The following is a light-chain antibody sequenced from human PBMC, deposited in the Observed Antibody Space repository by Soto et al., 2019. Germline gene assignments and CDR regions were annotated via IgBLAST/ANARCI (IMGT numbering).Light chain of an antibody. V-gene: IGKV3-20*01. CDR1: ESVSSSY. J-gene: IGKJ1*01. CDR3: QQYGSSPPWT. Sequence: EIVFTQSPGTLSLSPGERATLSCRAIESVSSSYLAWYQQKPGQAPRLLIFGASSRATGTPDRFSGSGSGTDFTLTISRLEPEDFAVYYCQQYGSSPPWTFGQGTKVDIK. CDR2: GAS.